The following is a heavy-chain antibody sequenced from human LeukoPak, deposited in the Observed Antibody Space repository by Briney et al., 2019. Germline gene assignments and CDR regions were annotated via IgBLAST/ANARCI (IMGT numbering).Heavy chain of an antibody. J-gene: IGHJ4*02. CDR1: GFTFSGYD. CDR3: ARRGIAAAGTRIDY. D-gene: IGHD6-13*01. V-gene: IGHV3-48*04. CDR2: TSSSSSTI. Sequence: GGSLRLSCAASGFTFSGYDMSWVRQAPGKGLEWVSYTSSSSSTIYYADSVKSRFTISRGNAKNSLYLQMNSLRAEDTAVYYCARRGIAAAGTRIDYWGQGTLVTVSS.